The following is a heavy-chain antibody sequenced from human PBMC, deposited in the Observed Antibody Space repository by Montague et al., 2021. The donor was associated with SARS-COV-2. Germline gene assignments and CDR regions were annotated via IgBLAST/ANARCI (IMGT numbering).Heavy chain of an antibody. CDR3: ASRSIAVAYYFDN. J-gene: IGHJ4*02. D-gene: IGHD6-19*01. V-gene: IGHV4-4*02. CDR2: VYNTGTN. CDR1: GGSISGTNW. Sequence: SETLSLTCAVTGGSISGTNWCTWVRQPPGKGLESVGDVYNTGTNNNNPHLMSGVTITLDESKNQFSLKMTSVTAADTDVYYCASRSIAVAYYFDNWGQGTLVPVSA.